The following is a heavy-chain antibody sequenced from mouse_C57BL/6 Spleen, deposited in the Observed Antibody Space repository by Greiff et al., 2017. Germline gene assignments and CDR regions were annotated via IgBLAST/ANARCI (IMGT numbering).Heavy chain of an antibody. Sequence: VQGVESGPGLVAPSQSLSITCTVSGFSLTSYGVSWVRQPPGKGLEWLGVIWGDGSTNYHSALISRLSISKDNAKSQVFLKLNSLQTDDTATYYCAITAQATRFAYWGQGTLVTVSA. D-gene: IGHD3-2*02. CDR2: IWGDGST. CDR3: AITAQATRFAY. CDR1: GFSLTSYG. V-gene: IGHV2-3*01. J-gene: IGHJ3*01.